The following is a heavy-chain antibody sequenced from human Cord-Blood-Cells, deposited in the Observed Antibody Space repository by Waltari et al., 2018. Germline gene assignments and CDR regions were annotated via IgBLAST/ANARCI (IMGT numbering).Heavy chain of an antibody. V-gene: IGHV1-2*02. D-gene: IGHD3-3*01. CDR3: ARGAPGFWSGYYFDY. CDR2: INPNSGGT. Sequence: QVQLVQSGAEVKKPGASVKVSCKASGYTFTGYYMHWVRTAPGQGLEWMRWINPNSGGTNYAQKFQDRVTMTRDTSISTAYMELSRLRSDDTAVYYCARGAPGFWSGYYFDYWGQGTLVTVPS. J-gene: IGHJ4*02. CDR1: GYTFTGYY.